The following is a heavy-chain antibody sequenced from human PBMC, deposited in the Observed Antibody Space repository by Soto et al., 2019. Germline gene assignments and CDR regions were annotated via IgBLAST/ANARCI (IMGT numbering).Heavy chain of an antibody. V-gene: IGHV5-51*01. CDR2: IYPGDSDT. D-gene: IGHD1-1*01. CDR3: ASRTSASAPDGFDI. CDR1: GYSFAGQW. Sequence: GESLKISCKGSGYSFAGQWIGWVRQMPGKGLEWMGIIYPGDSDTRYSPSFQGQVTISADKSISTAYLQWSSLKASDTAMYYCASRTSASAPDGFDIWGQGTMVTVSS. J-gene: IGHJ3*02.